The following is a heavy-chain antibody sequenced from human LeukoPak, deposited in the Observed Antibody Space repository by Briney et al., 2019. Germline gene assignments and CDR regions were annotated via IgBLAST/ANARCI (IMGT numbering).Heavy chain of an antibody. CDR2: INHSGST. CDR1: GGPFSGYY. Sequence: PSETLSLTCAVYGGPFSGYYWSWIRQPPGKGLEWIGEINHSGSTNYNPSLKSRVTISVDTSKNQFSLKLSSVTAADTAVYYCARARGYSYGLGGYWGQGTLVTVSS. D-gene: IGHD5-18*01. CDR3: ARARGYSYGLGGY. J-gene: IGHJ4*02. V-gene: IGHV4-34*01.